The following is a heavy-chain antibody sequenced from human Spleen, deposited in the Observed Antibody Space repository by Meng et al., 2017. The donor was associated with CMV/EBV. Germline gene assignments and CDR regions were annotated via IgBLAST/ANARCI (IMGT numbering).Heavy chain of an antibody. D-gene: IGHD1-26*01. CDR3: TRGPYTYSGTPHPDY. CDR1: GYTFTDYY. CDR2: INANSGDT. J-gene: IGHJ4*02. Sequence: ASVKVSCKASGYTFTDYYIHWVRQAPGQGLEWMGWINANSGDTNYAQKFQGRVTMTRDTSISTAYMEMSRLRSDDTAVYYCTRGPYTYSGTPHPDYWGQGTLVTVSS. V-gene: IGHV1-2*02.